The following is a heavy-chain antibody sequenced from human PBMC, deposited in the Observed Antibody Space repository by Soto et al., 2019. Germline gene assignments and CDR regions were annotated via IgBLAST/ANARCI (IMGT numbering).Heavy chain of an antibody. V-gene: IGHV4-59*01. J-gene: IGHJ4*02. D-gene: IGHD6-13*01. Sequence: SQTLSVTCTVSGASMTQCYWNWIRQSPGKGLEWIVSVSSTGSTVYNPSLTSRVTVSLDTSKNQFSLTLNSETAADTAVYHCARGGGSPYHHHEFAFWGQGTLVT. CDR2: VSSTGST. CDR3: ARGGGSPYHHHEFAF. CDR1: GASMTQCY.